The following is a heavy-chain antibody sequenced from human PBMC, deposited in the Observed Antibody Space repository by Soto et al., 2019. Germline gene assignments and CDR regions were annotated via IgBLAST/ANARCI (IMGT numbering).Heavy chain of an antibody. Sequence: QVHLVESGGGLVKPGGSLRLSCAASGFTFSDYYMSWLRQAPGKGLEWVSFITSASNYTTYANSVKGRFTISRDSAKNSLYLQMNSLSADDTAVYYCARVRYGSGWYYFDYWGQGTLVTVSS. CDR3: ARVRYGSGWYYFDY. D-gene: IGHD6-19*01. J-gene: IGHJ4*02. CDR2: ITSASNYT. CDR1: GFTFSDYY. V-gene: IGHV3-11*05.